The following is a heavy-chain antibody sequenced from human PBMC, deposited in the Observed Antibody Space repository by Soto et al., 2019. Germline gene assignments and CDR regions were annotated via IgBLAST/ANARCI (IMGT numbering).Heavy chain of an antibody. J-gene: IGHJ3*02. CDR2: INADNGNR. Sequence: GASGKVSCKASRYTFTNYAIHLVRHAPGQGLEWMGWINADNGNRESSQKFQGRVTITRDTSASTAYMELSSLRSADTAVYYCAREWKLATFDIWGQGTMVTVSS. CDR1: RYTFTNYA. CDR3: AREWKLATFDI. D-gene: IGHD5-12*01. V-gene: IGHV1-3*01.